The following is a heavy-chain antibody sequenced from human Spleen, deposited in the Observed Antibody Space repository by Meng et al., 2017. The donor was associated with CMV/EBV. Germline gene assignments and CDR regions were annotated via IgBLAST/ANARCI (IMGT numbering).Heavy chain of an antibody. J-gene: IGHJ4*02. Sequence: ASGFSFSSSCMHWVRQAPGKGLEWVAVIWYDGINKYYADSMKGLFTISRDNSKNTLYLQMNSLRAEDTAVYYCARVHVVVAATYFDYWGQGTLVTVSS. CDR1: GFSFSSSC. CDR3: ARVHVVVAATYFDY. V-gene: IGHV3-33*01. D-gene: IGHD2-15*01. CDR2: IWYDGINK.